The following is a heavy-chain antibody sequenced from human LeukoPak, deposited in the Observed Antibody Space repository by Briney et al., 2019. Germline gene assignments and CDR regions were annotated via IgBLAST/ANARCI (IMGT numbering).Heavy chain of an antibody. J-gene: IGHJ4*02. Sequence: GGSLRLSCAASGFTFSNYWMSWVRQAPGKGLEWVANINQDGSEKYYVDSVKGRFTISRDNAKNSLYLQMNSLRAEDTAVYYCTRDFADYWGQGTLVTVSS. CDR3: TRDFADY. CDR1: GFTFSNYW. CDR2: INQDGSEK. V-gene: IGHV3-7*04.